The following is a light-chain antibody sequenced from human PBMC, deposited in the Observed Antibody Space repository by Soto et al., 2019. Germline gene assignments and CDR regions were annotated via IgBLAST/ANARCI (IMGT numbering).Light chain of an antibody. CDR1: SSDVGGYNY. V-gene: IGLV2-14*01. Sequence: ALTQPASVSGSPGQSITISCTGTSSDVGGYNYVSWYQQHPGKAPKLMIYDVSNRPSGVSNRFSGSQSGNTASMTISGLQAEDEADYYCSSYTSSSTVVFGGGTKVTVL. J-gene: IGLJ2*01. CDR2: DVS. CDR3: SSYTSSSTVV.